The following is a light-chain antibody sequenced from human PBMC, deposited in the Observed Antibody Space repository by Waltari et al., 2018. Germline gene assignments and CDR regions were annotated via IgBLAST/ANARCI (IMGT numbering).Light chain of an antibody. J-gene: IGKJ1*01. CDR3: QKYGSLPAT. V-gene: IGKV3-20*01. Sequence: EIMLTQSPGTLSFSPGERATLYCGANQSISKYLAWYQQKPGQAPRLLIYDASIRATGIPDRFSGSGYGTDFSLTISRLEPEDYAVYYCQKYGSLPATFGRGTKVEIK. CDR2: DAS. CDR1: QSISKY.